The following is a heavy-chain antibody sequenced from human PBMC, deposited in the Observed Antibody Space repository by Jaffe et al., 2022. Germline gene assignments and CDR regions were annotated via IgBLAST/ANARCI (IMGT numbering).Heavy chain of an antibody. D-gene: IGHD1-26*01. CDR3: ARWDEGLNAFNI. Sequence: QVQLQESGPGLMKPSETLSLTCTVSGGSISNSYWNWIRQPPGGRLEWIGYTHYNGRTDCNPSLKSRLSMLVDTSNNHFSLRLTSVTAADTAVYYCARWDEGLNAFNIWGQGTMVTVSS. CDR2: THYNGRT. CDR1: GGSISNSY. V-gene: IGHV4-59*01. J-gene: IGHJ3*02.